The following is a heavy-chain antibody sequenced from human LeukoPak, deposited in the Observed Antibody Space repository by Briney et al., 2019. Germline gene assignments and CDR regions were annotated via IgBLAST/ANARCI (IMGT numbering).Heavy chain of an antibody. J-gene: IGHJ4*02. CDR1: GFTFSSYG. D-gene: IGHD3-16*02. Sequence: PGGSLRLSCAASGFTFSSYGMHWVRQAPGKGLEWVAVIWYDGSNKNYADPVKGRFTISRDNSKNTLYLQMNSLRAEDTAVYYCARVVGNYVWGSYRPEGCFDSWGQGTLVTVSS. CDR2: IWYDGSNK. CDR3: ARVVGNYVWGSYRPEGCFDS. V-gene: IGHV3-33*01.